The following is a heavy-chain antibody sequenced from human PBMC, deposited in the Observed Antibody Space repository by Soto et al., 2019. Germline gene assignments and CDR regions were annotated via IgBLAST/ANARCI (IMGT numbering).Heavy chain of an antibody. Sequence: ASVKVSCKASGGTFSSYTISWVRQAPGQGLEWMGRIIPILGIANYAQKLQGRVTITADKSTSTAYMELSSLRSEDTAVYYCARGPDFWSGYRSENMDVWGKGTTVTVSS. CDR3: ARGPDFWSGYRSENMDV. D-gene: IGHD3-3*01. CDR1: GGTFSSYT. J-gene: IGHJ6*03. CDR2: IIPILGIA. V-gene: IGHV1-69*02.